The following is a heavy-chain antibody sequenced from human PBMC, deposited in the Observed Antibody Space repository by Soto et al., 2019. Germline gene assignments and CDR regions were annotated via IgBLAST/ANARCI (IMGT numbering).Heavy chain of an antibody. CDR2: IWYDGSNK. Sequence: QVQLVESGGGVVQPGRSLRLSCAASGFTFSSYGMHWVRQAPGKGPEWVAVIWYDGSNKYYADSVKGRFTISRDNSKNTLYLQMNSLRAEDTAVYYCARGMKFYWYFDLWGRGTLVTVSS. V-gene: IGHV3-33*01. CDR1: GFTFSSYG. J-gene: IGHJ2*01. CDR3: ARGMKFYWYFDL.